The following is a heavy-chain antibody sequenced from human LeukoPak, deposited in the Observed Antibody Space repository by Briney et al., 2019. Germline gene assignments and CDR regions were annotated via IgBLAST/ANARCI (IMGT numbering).Heavy chain of an antibody. J-gene: IGHJ6*02. V-gene: IGHV3-11*01. D-gene: IGHD6-19*01. CDR2: ISSSGSSI. CDR1: GFTFSDYY. CDR3: AREAVAGRGYYYYGMDV. Sequence: GGSLRLSCAASGFTFSDYYMSWIRQAPGKGLEWISHISSSGSSIYYADSVKGRFTISRDNAKNSLYLQMSSLRAEDTAVYYCAREAVAGRGYYYYGMDVWGQGTTVTVSS.